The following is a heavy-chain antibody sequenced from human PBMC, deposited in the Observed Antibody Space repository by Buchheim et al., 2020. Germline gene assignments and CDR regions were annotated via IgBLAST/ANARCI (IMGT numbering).Heavy chain of an antibody. V-gene: IGHV3-30*18. D-gene: IGHD6-19*01. CDR2: ISYDGSNK. J-gene: IGHJ4*02. Sequence: QVQLVESGGGVVQPGRSLRLSCAASGFTFSSYGMHWVRQAPGKGLEWVAVISYDGSNKYYADSVKGRFTISRDNSKNTLYLQMNSLRAEDTAVYYCAKYNIAVAGTYFDYWGQGTL. CDR3: AKYNIAVAGTYFDY. CDR1: GFTFSSYG.